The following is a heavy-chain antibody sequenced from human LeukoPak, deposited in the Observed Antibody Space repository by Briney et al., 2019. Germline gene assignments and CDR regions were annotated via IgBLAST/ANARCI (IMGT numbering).Heavy chain of an antibody. J-gene: IGHJ5*02. CDR1: GFTFSDYA. V-gene: IGHV3-23*01. CDR2: ISGFGGST. D-gene: IGHD2-2*01. Sequence: PGGSLRLSCAASGFTFSDYAMTWVRQAPGKGLXXXSGISGFGGSTYYADSMKGRFTISRDNSKNTLFLQMHSLRADDTAVYYCARPKYSNSYYWFDPGGQGTLVTVSS. CDR3: ARPKYSNSYYWFDP.